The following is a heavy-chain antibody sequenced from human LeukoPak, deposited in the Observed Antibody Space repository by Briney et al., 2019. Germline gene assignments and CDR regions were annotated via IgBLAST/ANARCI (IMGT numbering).Heavy chain of an antibody. J-gene: IGHJ6*02. CDR3: ARSKYYDFSPHYGMDV. Sequence: PGGSLRLSCAASGFTFSSYAMHWVRQAPGKGLEWVAVISYDGSNKYYADSVKGRFTISRDNSKNTLYLQMNSLRAEDTAVYYCARSKYYDFSPHYGMDVWGQGTTVAVSS. CDR1: GFTFSSYA. D-gene: IGHD3-3*01. CDR2: ISYDGSNK. V-gene: IGHV3-30-3*01.